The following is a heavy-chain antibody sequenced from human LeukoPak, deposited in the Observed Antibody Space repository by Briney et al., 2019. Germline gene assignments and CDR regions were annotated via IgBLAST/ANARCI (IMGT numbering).Heavy chain of an antibody. J-gene: IGHJ4*02. CDR1: GGSISSYY. CDR2: IYYSGST. V-gene: IGHV4-59*08. CDR3: ARRYYGVLDY. Sequence: PSETLSLTCTVSGGSISSYYWSWIRQPPGKGLEWTGYIYYSGSTNYNPSLKSRVTISVDTSKNQFSLKLSSVTAADTAVYYCARRYYGVLDYWGQGTLVTVSS. D-gene: IGHD3-9*01.